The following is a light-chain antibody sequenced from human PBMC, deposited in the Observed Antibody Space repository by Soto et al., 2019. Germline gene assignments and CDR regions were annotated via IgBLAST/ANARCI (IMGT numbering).Light chain of an antibody. J-gene: IGKJ1*01. V-gene: IGKV1-5*01. CDR1: QSISLS. CDR3: QQYNSYWT. CDR2: DAS. Sequence: DIRMTQSPSTLSAFVGDRVTITCRASQSISLSLAWYQQKPGKAPDLLISDASNLERGVPSRLSGSGSGTEFTLTISSLQPDDFATYYCQQYNSYWTFGPGTKVDTK.